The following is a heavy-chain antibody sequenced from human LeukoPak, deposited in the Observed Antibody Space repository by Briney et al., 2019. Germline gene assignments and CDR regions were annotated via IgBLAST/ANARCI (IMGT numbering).Heavy chain of an antibody. CDR3: LRFVGAVPFSP. V-gene: IGHV3-21*04. CDR2: ISRSGTNI. Sequence: GGSLRLSCAASGFSFSDYDIHWVRLAPGKGLEWVSSISRSGTNIYYADSVKGRFTIYRDNAKNSMYLQGSSLRAEGPAVYYWLRFVGAVPFSPWGKGTLVTVSS. D-gene: IGHD6-13*01. CDR1: GFSFSDYD. J-gene: IGHJ5*02.